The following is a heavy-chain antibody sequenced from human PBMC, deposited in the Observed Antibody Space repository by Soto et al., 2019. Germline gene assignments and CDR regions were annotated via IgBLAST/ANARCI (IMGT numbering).Heavy chain of an antibody. V-gene: IGHV3-33*01. CDR3: ATDPRPDKDYYYYGMDV. Sequence: GGSLRLSCAASGFTFSSYGMHWVRQAPGKGLEWVAVIWYDGSNKYYADSVKGRFTISRDNSKNTLYLQMNSLRAEDTAVYYCATDPRPDKDYYYYGMDVWGQGTTVTVSS. CDR1: GFTFSSYG. CDR2: IWYDGSNK. D-gene: IGHD1-1*01. J-gene: IGHJ6*02.